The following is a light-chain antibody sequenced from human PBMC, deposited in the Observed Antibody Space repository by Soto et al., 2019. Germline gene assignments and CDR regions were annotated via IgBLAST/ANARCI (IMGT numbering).Light chain of an antibody. V-gene: IGLV2-8*01. J-gene: IGLJ3*02. CDR3: SSYTGSSNLV. CDR2: EVS. Sequence: QSALTQPPSASGSPGQSVTISCTGTSSDVGGYNYVSWYQQHPGKAPKLMIYEVSKRPSGFPDRFSGSKSGNTASLTVSGLQAEDEADYYCSSYTGSSNLVFGGGTKLTVL. CDR1: SSDVGGYNY.